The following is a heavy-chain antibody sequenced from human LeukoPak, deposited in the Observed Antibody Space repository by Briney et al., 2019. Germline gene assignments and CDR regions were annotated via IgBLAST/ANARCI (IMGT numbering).Heavy chain of an antibody. CDR2: IYYSGST. Sequence: SETLSLTCTVSGGTIGSYYWNWIRQSPGKGLEWIAYIYYSGSTNYNPSLKSRVTLSVDAAKNQFSLKLSSVTATDTAVYYCVREDSAFDIWGQGTMVTVSS. CDR1: GGTIGSYY. V-gene: IGHV4-59*12. J-gene: IGHJ3*02. CDR3: VREDSAFDI.